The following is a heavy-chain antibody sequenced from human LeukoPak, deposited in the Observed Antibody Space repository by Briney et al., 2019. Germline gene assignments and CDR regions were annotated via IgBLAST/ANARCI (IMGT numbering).Heavy chain of an antibody. D-gene: IGHD6-13*01. V-gene: IGHV1-18*01. Sequence: SVKVSCKASDYTFRSHGIYWVRQAPGQGLEWMGWISPYNDETNYARMFRDRVIMTTETSTTTAYMELRGLTSDDTAVYFCAREADTNSWYRPAFRLLDVWGQGTLVTVSS. J-gene: IGHJ4*02. CDR1: DYTFRSHG. CDR3: AREADTNSWYRPAFRLLDV. CDR2: ISPYNDET.